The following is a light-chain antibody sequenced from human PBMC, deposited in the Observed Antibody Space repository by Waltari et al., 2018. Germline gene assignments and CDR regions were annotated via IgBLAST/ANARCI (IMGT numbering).Light chain of an antibody. V-gene: IGLV3-1*01. CDR2: QDN. CDR3: QAWEGTTAAV. J-gene: IGLJ2*01. CDR1: RLGDKY. Sequence: SYEVTQPHSVSVSPGQSASITCSGERLGDKYVAWYQQKSGQTPLMVIFQDNKRPSGIRERFSGSNSGNTATLTISGTQAVDEADYSCQAWEGTTAAVFGGGTKLTVL.